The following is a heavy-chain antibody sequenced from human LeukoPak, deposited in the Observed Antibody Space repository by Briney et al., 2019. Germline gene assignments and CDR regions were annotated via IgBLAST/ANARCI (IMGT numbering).Heavy chain of an antibody. V-gene: IGHV4-59*01. D-gene: IGHD3-10*01. Sequence: PSETLSLTCTVSGGSISSYYWSWIRQPPGKGLEWIGYIYYSGSTNYNPSLKSRVTISVDTSKNQFSLKLSSVTAADTAVYYCARAHRLWFGETYYFDYWGQGTLVTVSS. CDR1: GGSISSYY. J-gene: IGHJ4*02. CDR2: IYYSGST. CDR3: ARAHRLWFGETYYFDY.